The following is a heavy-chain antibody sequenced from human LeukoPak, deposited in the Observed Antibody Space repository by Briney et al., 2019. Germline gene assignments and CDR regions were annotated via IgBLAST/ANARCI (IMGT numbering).Heavy chain of an antibody. CDR2: IRSKAYGGTT. D-gene: IGHD3-22*01. CDR1: GFTFGDYA. CDR3: TGSSGYPVSYYFDY. Sequence: GGSLRLSCTASGFTFGDYAMSWFRQAPGKGLEWVGFIRSKAYGGTTEYAASVKGRFTISRDESKSIAYLQMNSLKTEDTAVYYCTGSSGYPVSYYFDYWGQGTLVIVSS. V-gene: IGHV3-49*03. J-gene: IGHJ4*02.